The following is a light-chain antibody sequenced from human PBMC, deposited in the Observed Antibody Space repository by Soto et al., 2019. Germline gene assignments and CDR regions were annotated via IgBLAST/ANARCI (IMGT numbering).Light chain of an antibody. V-gene: IGLV1-40*01. J-gene: IGLJ2*01. CDR2: GNS. CDR3: QSYDRSLSGVV. CDR1: SSNIGAGYD. Sequence: QSVLTQPPSVSGAPGQRVTISCTGSSSNIGAGYDVHWYQQLPGTAPKLLIYGNSNRPSGVPDQFSGSKSGTSASLVITGLQAEDEADYYCQSYDRSLSGVVFGGGTTLTVL.